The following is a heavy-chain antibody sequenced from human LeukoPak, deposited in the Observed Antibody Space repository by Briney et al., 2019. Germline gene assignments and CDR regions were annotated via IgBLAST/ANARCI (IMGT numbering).Heavy chain of an antibody. J-gene: IGHJ5*02. CDR2: INHSGST. Sequence: PSETLSLTCAVYGGSFSGYYWSWIRQPPGKGLEWVGEINHSGSTNYNPSLKGRVTISVDTSKNQFSLKLSSVTAADTAVYYCARFVTWIGDEFDPWGQGTLVTVSS. CDR1: GGSFSGYY. CDR3: ARFVTWIGDEFDP. D-gene: IGHD2-2*03. V-gene: IGHV4-34*01.